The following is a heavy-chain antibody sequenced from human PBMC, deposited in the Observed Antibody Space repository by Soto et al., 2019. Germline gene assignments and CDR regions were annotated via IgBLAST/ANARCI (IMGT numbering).Heavy chain of an antibody. CDR2: TILVFNTA. CDR3: ARGVYGSGNYYTGPSAFDI. D-gene: IGHD3-10*01. CDR1: GGTFSDHG. Sequence: QVQLEQSGAEVKKPGSSVKISCKASGGTFSDHGVGWLGQAPGQGLEGVGGTILVFNTANSAPKFQGRVTIAPDKSTNIAYMELGSLRSDDTAFYYCARGVYGSGNYYTGPSAFDIWGQGTLVIVSS. J-gene: IGHJ3*02. V-gene: IGHV1-69*06.